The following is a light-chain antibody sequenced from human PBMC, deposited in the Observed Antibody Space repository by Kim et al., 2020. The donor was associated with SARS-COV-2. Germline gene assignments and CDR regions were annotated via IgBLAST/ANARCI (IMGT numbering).Light chain of an antibody. CDR3: QSADSSGTYKV. Sequence: RRQTARRTCSREALPTRYAYWNRQKPGQARVVVIYKDSEWPSGIAARFSCSRSGTTVTLTISGVQADDKADYYCQSADSSGTYKVFSGGTQLTVL. CDR2: KDS. V-gene: IGLV3-25*03. CDR1: ALPTRY. J-gene: IGLJ2*01.